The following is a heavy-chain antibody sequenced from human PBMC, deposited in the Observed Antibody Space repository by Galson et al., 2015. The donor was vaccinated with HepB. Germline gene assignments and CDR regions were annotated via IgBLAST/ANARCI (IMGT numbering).Heavy chain of an antibody. Sequence: SETLSLTCTVSGGSISSGSYYWGWIRQPPGKGLEWIGSIYYTGSTYYNPPLKSRVTLSIDTAKNQFSRRLSSVTAADTAVYYCASLVGASPGYYWGQGTLVTVSS. J-gene: IGHJ4*02. CDR2: IYYTGST. D-gene: IGHD1-26*01. CDR3: ASLVGASPGYY. V-gene: IGHV4-39*01. CDR1: GGSISSGSYY.